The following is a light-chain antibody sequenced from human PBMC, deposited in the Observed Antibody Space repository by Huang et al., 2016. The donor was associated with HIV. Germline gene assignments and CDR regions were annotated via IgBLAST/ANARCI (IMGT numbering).Light chain of an antibody. J-gene: IGKJ2*01. CDR1: QVINNN. Sequence: EIVMTQSPVTLSVSPGETVTLSCRAIQVINNNLASSQQRPGQAPSVLIYGASTRATVIPARFSASGSGSEFNLTISGLQSEDFTVYYCQQYNIWPYTFGQGTKLEI. CDR2: GAS. CDR3: QQYNIWPYT. V-gene: IGKV3D-15*01.